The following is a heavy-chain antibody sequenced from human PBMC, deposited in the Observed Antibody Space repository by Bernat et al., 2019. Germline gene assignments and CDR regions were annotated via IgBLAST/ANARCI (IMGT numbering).Heavy chain of an antibody. D-gene: IGHD6-19*01. J-gene: IGHJ5*02. Sequence: EVQLLESGGGLVQPGGSLRLSCAASVFIFSSYAMCWVRQAPGKGLEWVSAISGSGGSTYYADSLKGRFTITRDNSKNTLYLQMNSLRAEDTAVYYCAKVAVAGTLVQSAYNWFDPWGQGTLVTVSS. CDR1: VFIFSSYA. V-gene: IGHV3-23*01. CDR2: ISGSGGST. CDR3: AKVAVAGTLVQSAYNWFDP.